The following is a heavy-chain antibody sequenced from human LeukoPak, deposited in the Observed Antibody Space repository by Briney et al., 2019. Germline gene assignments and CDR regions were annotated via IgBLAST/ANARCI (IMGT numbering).Heavy chain of an antibody. D-gene: IGHD6-19*01. CDR1: GYSLTNYW. V-gene: IGHV5-51*01. J-gene: IGHJ4*02. CDR2: INPSDSDT. CDR3: ARREGNGWTIAY. Sequence: GESLKISCKGSGYSLTNYWIAWVRQSPGKGLEWVGIINPSDSDTSYRRSFQGQVTIPADKSISPAYLPCSPLKASDTGINSFARREGNGWTIAYWGQGTLVTVSS.